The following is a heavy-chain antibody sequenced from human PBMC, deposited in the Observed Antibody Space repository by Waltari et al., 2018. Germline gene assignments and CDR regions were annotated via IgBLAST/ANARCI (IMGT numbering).Heavy chain of an antibody. Sequence: EVQLVESGGGLVQPGGSLRLSCAASGFSFSDYWMSWVRQTPGKGLEWVANIRQDGLGKYYLDSVKGRFTISRDNAKNSLYLEMDSLRAEDTAVFYCARDKRMGPTLFDYWGQGALVTVSS. V-gene: IGHV3-7*01. CDR2: IRQDGLGK. D-gene: IGHD1-26*01. CDR1: GFSFSDYW. J-gene: IGHJ4*02. CDR3: ARDKRMGPTLFDY.